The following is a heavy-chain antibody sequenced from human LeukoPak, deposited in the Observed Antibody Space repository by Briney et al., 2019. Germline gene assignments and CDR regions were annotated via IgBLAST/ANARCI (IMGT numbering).Heavy chain of an antibody. CDR3: ASTVGVVPTRFDY. D-gene: IGHD2-2*01. Sequence: GASVKVSCKASGYTFTGYYMHWVRQAPGQGLEWMGRINPNSGGTNYAQKFQGRVTMTRDTSISTAYMELSRLRPDDTAVYYCASTVGVVPTRFDYWGQGTLVTVSS. CDR2: INPNSGGT. V-gene: IGHV1-2*06. J-gene: IGHJ4*02. CDR1: GYTFTGYY.